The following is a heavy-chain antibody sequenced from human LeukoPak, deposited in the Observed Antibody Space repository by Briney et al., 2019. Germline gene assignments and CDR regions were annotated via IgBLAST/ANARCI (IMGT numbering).Heavy chain of an antibody. CDR2: ISSSSTYT. Sequence: PGGSLRLSCAASGFAFSDYYMTWIRQAPGKGLEWVSYISSSSTYTNYADSVKGRFTISRDNAKNSLYLQMNSLRAEDTAVYFCARDPDQYYSDDSGPYYFDSWGQGTLVTVSS. V-gene: IGHV3-11*05. CDR1: GFAFSDYY. J-gene: IGHJ4*02. D-gene: IGHD3-22*01. CDR3: ARDPDQYYSDDSGPYYFDS.